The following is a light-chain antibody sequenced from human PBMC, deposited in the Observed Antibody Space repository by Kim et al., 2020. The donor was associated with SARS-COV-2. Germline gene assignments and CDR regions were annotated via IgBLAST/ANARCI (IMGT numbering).Light chain of an antibody. CDR1: VSNIGSET. J-gene: IGLJ2*01. CDR3: AAWDDSLHGVI. Sequence: QLVLTQPPSASATPGQRVTMSCSGSVSNIGSETVHWYRQLPGTAPELLIYGNDQRPSGVPDRFSGSRSGTSASLAISGLQSEDEAEYFCAAWDDSLHGVIFGGGTQLTVL. CDR2: GND. V-gene: IGLV1-44*01.